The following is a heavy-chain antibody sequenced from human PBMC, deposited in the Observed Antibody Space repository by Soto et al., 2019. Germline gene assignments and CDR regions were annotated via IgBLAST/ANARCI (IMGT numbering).Heavy chain of an antibody. Sequence: PSETLSLTCAVYGGSFSGYYCSWIRLSPGKGLEWIGYISNIGFTRYNPSLKSRVSISVDTSKNQFSLKLTSVTAADTAVYYCTTRGFGGLHGLVDVWGQGTTVTVSS. CDR2: ISNIGFT. CDR3: TTRGFGGLHGLVDV. V-gene: IGHV4-59*08. D-gene: IGHD3-10*01. CDR1: GGSFSGYY. J-gene: IGHJ6*02.